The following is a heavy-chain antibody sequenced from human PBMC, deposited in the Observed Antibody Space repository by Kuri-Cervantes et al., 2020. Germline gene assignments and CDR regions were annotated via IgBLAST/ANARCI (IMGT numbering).Heavy chain of an antibody. V-gene: IGHV3-11*01. CDR2: ITGSGGTM. J-gene: IGHJ4*02. CDR3: SRDPRSLDY. CDR1: GFTFSDYS. Sequence: GGSLRLSCAASGFTFSDYSMTWIRQAPGKGLEWVSYITGSGGTMYYADSVKGRFTISRDNAKNSLYLQMNSLRAEDTAVYYCSRDPRSLDYWGQGTLVTVSS.